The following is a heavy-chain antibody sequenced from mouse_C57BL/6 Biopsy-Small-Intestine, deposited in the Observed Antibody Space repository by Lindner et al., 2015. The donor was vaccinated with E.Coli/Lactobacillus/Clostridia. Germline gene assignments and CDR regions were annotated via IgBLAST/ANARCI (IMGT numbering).Heavy chain of an antibody. J-gene: IGHJ1*03. D-gene: IGHD1-1*01. Sequence: VQLQESGTELVKPGASVSLSCKASDYPFTSYWIHWVQLRPGQGLKWIGDVYPLNGNTNYNEKFRFKATLTVASSSSTAYLQLSSLTSEDSAVYFCARGNYFGSSWYFDVWGTGTTVTVSS. V-gene: IGHV1-53*01. CDR1: DYPFTSYW. CDR2: VYPLNGNT. CDR3: ARGNYFGSSWYFDV.